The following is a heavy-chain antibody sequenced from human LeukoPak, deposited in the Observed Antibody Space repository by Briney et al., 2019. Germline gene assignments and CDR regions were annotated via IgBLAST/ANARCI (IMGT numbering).Heavy chain of an antibody. CDR2: ISSSSSTI. Sequence: PGGSLRLSCAASGFTLSDYYMSWIHQAPGKGLEWVSYISSSSSTIYYADSVKGRFTISRDNAKNSLYLQMNSLRAEDTAVYYCAREASFSFDYWGQGTLVTVSS. CDR1: GFTLSDYY. CDR3: AREASFSFDY. J-gene: IGHJ4*02. V-gene: IGHV3-11*01.